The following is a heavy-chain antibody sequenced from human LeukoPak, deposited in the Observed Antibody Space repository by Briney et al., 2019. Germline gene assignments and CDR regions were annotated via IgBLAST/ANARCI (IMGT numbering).Heavy chain of an antibody. CDR2: ISAYNGNT. Sequence: GASVKVSCKASGYTFFIYGISWVRQAPGQGLEWMGWISAYNGNTNYAQKLQGRVTMTTDTSTSTAYMELRSLRSDDTAVYYCAISEYSSSSGGVGAFDIWGQGTMVTVSS. D-gene: IGHD6-6*01. CDR1: GYTFFIYG. V-gene: IGHV1-18*01. J-gene: IGHJ3*02. CDR3: AISEYSSSSGGVGAFDI.